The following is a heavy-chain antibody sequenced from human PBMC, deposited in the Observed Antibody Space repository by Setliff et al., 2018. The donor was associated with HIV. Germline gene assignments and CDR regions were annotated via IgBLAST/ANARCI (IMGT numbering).Heavy chain of an antibody. CDR1: GFSFSIYE. D-gene: IGHD3-22*01. J-gene: IGHJ3*02. CDR3: ARSHYDSRGYYYRGDAFDI. V-gene: IGHV3-48*03. Sequence: HGESLKISCAASGFSFSIYEMNWVRQAPGKGLEWLSYISSSSGTILYVDSVQGRFTSSRDNAKNSLYLQMNSLRAEDTAVYYCARSHYDSRGYYYRGDAFDIWGLGTMVTVSS. CDR2: ISSSSGTI.